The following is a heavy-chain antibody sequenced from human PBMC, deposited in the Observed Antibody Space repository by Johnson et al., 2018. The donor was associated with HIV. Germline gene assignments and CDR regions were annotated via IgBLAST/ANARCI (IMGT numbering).Heavy chain of an antibody. D-gene: IGHD3-22*01. CDR1: GFTFSSYG. J-gene: IGHJ3*02. V-gene: IGHV3-30*18. CDR2: ISYDGSNK. CDR3: AKTGQMIAGTSAFDI. Sequence: QVQLVESVGGVVQPGRSLRLSCAASGFTFSSYGMHWVRQAPGKGLEWVAIISYDGSNKYYADSVKGRFTISRDNSKNTLYLQMDSLRAEETAVYYCAKTGQMIAGTSAFDIGGQGTMVTVSS.